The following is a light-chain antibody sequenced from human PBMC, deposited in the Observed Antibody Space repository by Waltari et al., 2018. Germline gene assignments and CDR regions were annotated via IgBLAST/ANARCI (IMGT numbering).Light chain of an antibody. Sequence: EIVMTQSTPTLSVSPGESATLSCRARQSISSQLAWYQQKPGQAPRLLIYGASTRATGIPARFSGSGSGTEFTLTISSLQSEDFAVYFCQQYHESPPITFGPGTKVDIK. J-gene: IGKJ3*01. V-gene: IGKV3-15*01. CDR3: QQYHESPPIT. CDR2: GAS. CDR1: QSISSQ.